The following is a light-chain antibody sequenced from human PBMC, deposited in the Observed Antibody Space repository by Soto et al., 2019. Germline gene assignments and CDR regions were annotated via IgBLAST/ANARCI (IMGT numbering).Light chain of an antibody. CDR2: SDD. Sequence: QSILTQTPSASGTPGQTITISCSGATSNIGSNPVGWFQQLPGTAPRLLIYSDDQRPSGVPDRISGSKSGTSASLAIRGLQSEDRADYYCATWDNSLSGWLFGGGTKLTVL. J-gene: IGLJ3*02. CDR3: ATWDNSLSGWL. V-gene: IGLV1-44*01. CDR1: TSNIGSNP.